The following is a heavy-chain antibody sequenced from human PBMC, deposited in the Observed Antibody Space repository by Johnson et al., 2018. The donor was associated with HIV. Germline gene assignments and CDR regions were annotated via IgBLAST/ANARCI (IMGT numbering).Heavy chain of an antibody. CDR3: ARARYGDLLNLDAFDI. V-gene: IGHV3-7*03. D-gene: IGHD4-17*01. J-gene: IGHJ3*02. Sequence: VQLVESGGALVQPGGSLRLSCAASGFTFSSHWMNWVRQAPGKGLEWVANIKQDGSEKYFVDSVKGRFTISRENAKNSLYLQMNSMIAEDTALYYCARARYGDLLNLDAFDIWGQGTMVTVSS. CDR2: IKQDGSEK. CDR1: GFTFSSHW.